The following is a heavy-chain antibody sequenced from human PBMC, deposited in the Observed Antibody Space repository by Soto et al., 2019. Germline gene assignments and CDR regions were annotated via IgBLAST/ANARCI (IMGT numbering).Heavy chain of an antibody. J-gene: IGHJ4*02. V-gene: IGHV3-30-3*01. CDR3: ARDLGHGWRVDVPDY. CDR1: GFTFSSYA. Sequence: QVQLVESGGGVVQPGRSLRLSCAASGFTFSSYAMHWVRQAPGKGLEWVAVISYDGSNKYYADSVKGRFTISRDNSKNTLYLQMNSRRAEDTAVYYCARDLGHGWRVDVPDYWGQGTLVTVSS. CDR2: ISYDGSNK. D-gene: IGHD3-10*02.